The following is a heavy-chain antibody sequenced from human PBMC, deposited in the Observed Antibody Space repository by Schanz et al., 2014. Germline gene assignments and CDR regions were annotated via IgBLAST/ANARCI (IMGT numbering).Heavy chain of an antibody. CDR2: INPSGGST. V-gene: IGHV1-46*01. CDR1: GYIFGSHG. J-gene: IGHJ6*02. Sequence: QLMQSGSEVRKPGASVKVSCKASGYIFGSHGMTWVRQAPGQGLEWMGLINPSGGSTCYAQKFQGRVTMTADKSTSTVYMEVSGLRSEDTAVYYCAKVDRTRYYAMDVWGQGTTVTVSS. D-gene: IGHD3-9*01. CDR3: AKVDRTRYYAMDV.